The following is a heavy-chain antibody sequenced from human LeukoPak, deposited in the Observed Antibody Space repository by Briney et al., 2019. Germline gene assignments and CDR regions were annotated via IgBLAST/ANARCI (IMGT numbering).Heavy chain of an antibody. CDR2: IYSIGST. D-gene: IGHD3-10*01. Sequence: GGSLRLSCAASGFSVSSTFMSWVRQAPGKGLEWVSVIYSIGSTFYADSVKGRFTISRDNSKNTLYLHMNSLRAEDTAVYYCARDLEVRGVLYYFDYWGQGTLVTVSS. V-gene: IGHV3-53*01. CDR1: GFSVSSTF. CDR3: ARDLEVRGVLYYFDY. J-gene: IGHJ4*02.